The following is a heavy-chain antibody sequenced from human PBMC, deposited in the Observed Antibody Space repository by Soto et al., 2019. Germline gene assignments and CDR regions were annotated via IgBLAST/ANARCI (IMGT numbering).Heavy chain of an antibody. J-gene: IGHJ6*02. V-gene: IGHV3-30*03. D-gene: IGHD3-22*01. CDR1: GFTFSRDG. CDR2: ISYDGNNK. Sequence: QVQLVESGGGMVQPGRSLRLSCEASGFTFSRDGMHWVRQAPGKGLEWVAVISYDGNNKYYADSVKGRFTNSIDNSKNTMSLPMNTLRPEDTAVYYCAREMIPMIMGGMSAMDVWGQGTTVTVSS. CDR3: AREMIPMIMGGMSAMDV.